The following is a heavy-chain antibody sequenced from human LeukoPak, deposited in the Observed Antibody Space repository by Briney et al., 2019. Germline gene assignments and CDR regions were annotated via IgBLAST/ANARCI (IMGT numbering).Heavy chain of an antibody. Sequence: GGSLRLSCAASEFTVSSNYMSWVRQAPGKGLEWVSDIYSGGNTSYAESVKGRFTISRDNSKNTLYLQMNSLRAEDTAVYYCARDLGKGRGAFDIWGQGTMVTVSS. V-gene: IGHV3-66*01. CDR2: IYSGGNT. CDR1: EFTVSSNY. D-gene: IGHD5-12*01. J-gene: IGHJ3*02. CDR3: ARDLGKGRGAFDI.